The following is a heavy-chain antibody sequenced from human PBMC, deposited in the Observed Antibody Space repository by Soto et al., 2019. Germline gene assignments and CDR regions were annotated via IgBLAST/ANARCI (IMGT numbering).Heavy chain of an antibody. CDR2: ISYDGSNK. V-gene: IGHV3-30*18. CDR3: AKDRDYGSGGLDY. CDR1: GFTFSSYG. Sequence: QVQLVESGGGVVQPGRSLRLSCAASGFTFSSYGMHWVRQAPGKGLEWVAVISYDGSNKYYADSVKGRFTISRDNSKYPLYLQMNSLRAEDTAVYYCAKDRDYGSGGLDYWGQGTLVTVSS. J-gene: IGHJ4*02. D-gene: IGHD3-10*01.